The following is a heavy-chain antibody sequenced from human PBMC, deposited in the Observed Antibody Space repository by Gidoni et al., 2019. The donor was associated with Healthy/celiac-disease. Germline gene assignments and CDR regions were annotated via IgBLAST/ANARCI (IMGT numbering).Heavy chain of an antibody. J-gene: IGHJ3*02. V-gene: IGHV5-51*01. D-gene: IGHD6-13*01. CDR3: ARPLPGYSSSWTRSDAFDI. CDR2: IYPRNSDT. Sequence: EVQLVQSGAEVKKPGESLKIYCKGSGYSFTSYLIGLVRQRPGKGLEWMGIIYPRNSDTRYSPSVQGQVNSSADKSISTAYLQWSSLKASDTAMYYWARPLPGYSSSWTRSDAFDIWGQGTMVTVAS. CDR1: GYSFTSYL.